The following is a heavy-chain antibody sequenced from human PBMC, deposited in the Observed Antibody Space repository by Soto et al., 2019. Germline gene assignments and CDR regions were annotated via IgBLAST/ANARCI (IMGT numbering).Heavy chain of an antibody. J-gene: IGHJ4*02. Sequence: EVQLVESRGGLVQPGGSLRLSCAASGFTFSRYWMHWVRQPPGKGLVWVSRTNGDGSSTNYADSVKGRFTISRDNAKNTLYLQMNSLRAEDTAVYYCARDDNPDYWGQGTLVTVSS. D-gene: IGHD1-20*01. V-gene: IGHV3-74*01. CDR3: ARDDNPDY. CDR2: TNGDGSST. CDR1: GFTFSRYW.